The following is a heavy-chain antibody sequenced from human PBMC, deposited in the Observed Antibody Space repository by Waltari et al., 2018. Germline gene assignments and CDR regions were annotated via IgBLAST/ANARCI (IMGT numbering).Heavy chain of an antibody. Sequence: QVEESGGGVVQPGGSLRLSCVASGYPFNNYGMPWVRQAPGKGLEWLAVCSSDGSGKYYADSVKGRFTMSRDNSKNMVYLQMNSLRPEDTAVYYCAKAGGIYNYPLDPWGQGTLVTVSS. D-gene: IGHD1-26*01. CDR1: GYPFNNYG. CDR3: AKAGGIYNYPLDP. J-gene: IGHJ5*02. V-gene: IGHV3-30*18. CDR2: CSSDGSGK.